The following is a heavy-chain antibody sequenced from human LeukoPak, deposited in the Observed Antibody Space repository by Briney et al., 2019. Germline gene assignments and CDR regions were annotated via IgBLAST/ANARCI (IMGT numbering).Heavy chain of an antibody. D-gene: IGHD5-18*01. CDR1: GYTFTSYD. Sequence: ASVKVSCKASGYTFTSYDINWVRQATGQGLEWMGWMNPNSGNTGYAQKFQGRVTMTRDTSISTAYMELSRLRSDDTAVYYCARDAEQLPYFDYWGQGTLVTVSS. J-gene: IGHJ4*02. V-gene: IGHV1-8*02. CDR3: ARDAEQLPYFDY. CDR2: MNPNSGNT.